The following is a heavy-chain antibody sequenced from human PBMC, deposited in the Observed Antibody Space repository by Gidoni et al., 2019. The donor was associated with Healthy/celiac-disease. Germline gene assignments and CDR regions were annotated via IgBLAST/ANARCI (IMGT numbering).Heavy chain of an antibody. D-gene: IGHD4-17*01. CDR3: ARDATDYGDYGLDAFDI. V-gene: IGHV4-59*01. CDR2: IYYSGST. CDR1: GGSISSYY. J-gene: IGHJ3*02. Sequence: QVQLQESGPGLVKPSETLSPTCTVSGGSISSYYWSWIRQPPGKGLEWIGYIYYSGSTNYNPSLKSRVTISVDTSKNQFSLKLSSVTAADTAVYYCARDATDYGDYGLDAFDIWGQGTMVTVSS.